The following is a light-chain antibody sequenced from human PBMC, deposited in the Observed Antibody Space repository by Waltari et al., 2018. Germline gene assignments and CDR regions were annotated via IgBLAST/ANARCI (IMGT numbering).Light chain of an antibody. J-gene: IGKJ4*01. V-gene: IGKV3-20*01. CDR1: QTISGSW. CDR3: QQYDGSSVT. Sequence: EIVLTQSPGSLSLSPGERATLSCRASQTISGSWLTWYQQKPGQAPRLLSYGASSRATANPDRFSGSGSGTDFTLTISRLEPEDFAVYYCQQYDGSSVTFGGGTKVEIK. CDR2: GAS.